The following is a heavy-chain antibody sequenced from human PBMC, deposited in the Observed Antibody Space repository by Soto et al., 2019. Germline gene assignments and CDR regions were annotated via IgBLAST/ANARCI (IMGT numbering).Heavy chain of an antibody. J-gene: IGHJ6*02. V-gene: IGHV3-30*18. CDR1: GFTFSNFG. Sequence: GGSLRLCCVASGFTFSNFGMHWARQAPGKGLEWVALTSFDGNKNYYADSVKGRFTLSRDNSKNTLYLQMNSLRAEDTALYFCAKDQNDYSGSGTYYVPYGMDVWGQGTTVTVSS. CDR2: TSFDGNKN. CDR3: AKDQNDYSGSGTYYVPYGMDV. D-gene: IGHD3-10*01.